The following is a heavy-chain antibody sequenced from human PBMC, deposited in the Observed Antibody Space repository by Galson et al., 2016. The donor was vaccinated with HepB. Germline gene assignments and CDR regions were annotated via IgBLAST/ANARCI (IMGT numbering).Heavy chain of an antibody. CDR2: VWYDGSRT. CDR1: GFTFSNSG. V-gene: IGHV3-33*01. D-gene: IGHD2-2*01. CDR3: AGGTGWTIEN. J-gene: IGHJ4*02. Sequence: SLRLSCAASGFTFSNSGMHWVRQAPGKGLEWVGVVWYDGSRTYYPDSVKGRFTISRDNSKNTLYLQMNSLRVEDTAVYYCAGGTGWTIENWGQGTVVTVSS.